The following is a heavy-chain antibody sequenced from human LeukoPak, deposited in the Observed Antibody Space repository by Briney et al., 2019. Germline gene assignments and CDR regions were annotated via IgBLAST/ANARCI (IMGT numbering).Heavy chain of an antibody. CDR1: GYTFSTHG. Sequence: ASVKVPSKPSGYTFSTHGVTWVRQAPGQGLEWMGWISAYEGNTNYAQKFQDRVTMTTHTSTSTAYMELRSLTSDDTAVYYCARTLGGMTVERATGLDLWGRGTVLRVSS. CDR2: ISAYEGNT. V-gene: IGHV1-18*01. CDR3: ARTLGGMTVERATGLDL. J-gene: IGHJ2*01. D-gene: IGHD5-24*01.